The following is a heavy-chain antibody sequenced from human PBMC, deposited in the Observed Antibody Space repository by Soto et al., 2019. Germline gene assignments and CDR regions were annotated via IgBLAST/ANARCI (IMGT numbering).Heavy chain of an antibody. Sequence: SETLSLTCAVSGYSISSGYYWGWIRQPPGKGLEWIGSIYHSGSTYYNPSLKSRVTISVDTSKNQFSLKLSSVTAADTAVYYCARGGHSSGWYGDYYYYYGMDVWGQGTTVTVSS. CDR3: ARGGHSSGWYGDYYYYYGMDV. J-gene: IGHJ6*02. CDR2: IYHSGST. D-gene: IGHD6-19*01. V-gene: IGHV4-38-2*01. CDR1: GYSISSGYY.